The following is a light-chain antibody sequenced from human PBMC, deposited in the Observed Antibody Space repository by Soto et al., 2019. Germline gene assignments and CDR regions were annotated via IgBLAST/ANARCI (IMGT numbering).Light chain of an antibody. CDR1: SSNIGSNY. V-gene: IGLV1-47*01. Sequence: QSVLTQPPSASGTPGQRVTISCSGSSSNIGSNYVYWYQQLPGTAPKVLIYKNNQRPSGVPDRFSGSKSGTSASLAISGLRSEDEADYYCAASDDSLSGPVFGGGTQLTVL. J-gene: IGLJ3*02. CDR3: AASDDSLSGPV. CDR2: KNN.